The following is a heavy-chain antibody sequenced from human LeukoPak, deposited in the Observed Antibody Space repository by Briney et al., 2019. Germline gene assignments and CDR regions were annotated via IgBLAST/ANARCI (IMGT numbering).Heavy chain of an antibody. CDR3: ARCRENDFWSGSPVDY. V-gene: IGHV3-30-3*01. CDR2: ISFDGSNK. J-gene: IGHJ4*02. D-gene: IGHD3-3*01. CDR1: GFFFTSYC. Sequence: GGSLRLSCAASGFFFTSYCMPWVRQAPGKGLEWLAVISFDGSNKYYADSVKGRFTISRDNSKTTVFVQMNSLTFEDTAVYYCARCRENDFWSGSPVDYWGQGTLVTVSS.